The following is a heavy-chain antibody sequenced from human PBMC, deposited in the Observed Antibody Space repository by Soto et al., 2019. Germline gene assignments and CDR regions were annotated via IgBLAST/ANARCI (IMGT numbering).Heavy chain of an antibody. Sequence: QVQLQESGPGLVEPSETLSLTCTGSGGSFSSYFWTWIRQPAEKGLQWIGRISTSGRTNYNPSLKSRVSMSVDTAKNQFSLTLTSVTAADTAVYYCARECRPLDRGARCYYGMDVWGQGTTVTVSS. J-gene: IGHJ6*02. CDR1: GGSFSSYF. CDR3: ARECRPLDRGARCYYGMDV. CDR2: ISTSGRT. D-gene: IGHD3-10*01. V-gene: IGHV4-4*07.